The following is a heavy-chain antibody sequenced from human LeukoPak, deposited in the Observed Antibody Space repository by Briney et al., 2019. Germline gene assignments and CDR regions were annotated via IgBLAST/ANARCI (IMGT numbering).Heavy chain of an antibody. D-gene: IGHD6-19*01. CDR1: GYSFTNYW. CDR3: ARPLSGGSGLPNF. Sequence: GESLKISCKGSGYSFTNYWITWVRQLPGKGLEWMGRIEPSDSYTNYSPSFQGHVTISTDKSISTAYLQWSSLKAEDTAMYYCARPLSGGSGLPNFWGQGTLVTVSS. J-gene: IGHJ4*02. V-gene: IGHV5-10-1*01. CDR2: IEPSDSYT.